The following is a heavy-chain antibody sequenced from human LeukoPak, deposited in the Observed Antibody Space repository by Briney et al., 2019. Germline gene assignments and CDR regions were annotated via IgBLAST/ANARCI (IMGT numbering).Heavy chain of an antibody. CDR2: IYTSGST. V-gene: IGHV4-4*07. Sequence: SETLFLTCTVSGGSISSYYWSWIRQPAGKGLEWIGRIYTSGSTNYNPSLKSRVTISVDKSKNQFSLKLSSVTAADTAVYYCARERPSTYYYDSSGYPGGRYFDYWGQGTLVTVSS. CDR3: ARERPSTYYYDSSGYPGGRYFDY. D-gene: IGHD3-22*01. J-gene: IGHJ4*02. CDR1: GGSISSYY.